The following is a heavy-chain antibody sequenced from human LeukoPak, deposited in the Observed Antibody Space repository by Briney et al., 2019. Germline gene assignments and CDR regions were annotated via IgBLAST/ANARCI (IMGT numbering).Heavy chain of an antibody. J-gene: IGHJ5*02. D-gene: IGHD3-9*01. Sequence: ASVKVSCKASGYTFTGYYMNWVRQAPGQGREWMGWVNPNSGGTNYAQKFQGRVTMTRDTSISTASMELSRLRSEDTAVYYCARISPRYFDWSGPFAPWGQGTLVTVSS. CDR1: GYTFTGYY. CDR2: VNPNSGGT. CDR3: ARISPRYFDWSGPFAP. V-gene: IGHV1-2*02.